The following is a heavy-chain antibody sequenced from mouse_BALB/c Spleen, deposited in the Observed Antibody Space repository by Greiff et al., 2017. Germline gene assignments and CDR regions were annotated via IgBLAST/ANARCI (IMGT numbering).Heavy chain of an antibody. CDR1: GFTFSDYY. CDR3: ARDKGYDDWFAY. D-gene: IGHD2-2*01. J-gene: IGHJ3*01. Sequence: EVHLVESGGGLVKPGGSLKLSCAASGFTFSDYYMYWVRQTPEKRLEWVATISDGGSYTYYPDSVKGRFTISRDNAKNNLYLQMSSLKSEDTAMYYCARDKGYDDWFAYWGQGTLVTVSA. V-gene: IGHV5-4*02. CDR2: ISDGGSYT.